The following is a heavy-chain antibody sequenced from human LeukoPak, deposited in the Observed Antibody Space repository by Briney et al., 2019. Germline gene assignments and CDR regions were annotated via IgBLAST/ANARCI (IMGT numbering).Heavy chain of an antibody. J-gene: IGHJ4*02. V-gene: IGHV4-39*01. CDR3: ARSAYYYDSSGYFFDY. Sequence: SETLSLTCTVSGGSLSSSNYYWGWLRQPPGTGLEWLGSFYYSGTTYYNPSLKSRVTVSVDTSKNQFSLKLRSVTAADTAVYYCARSAYYYDSSGYFFDYWGQGTLVTVSS. D-gene: IGHD3-22*01. CDR1: GGSLSSSNYY. CDR2: FYYSGTT.